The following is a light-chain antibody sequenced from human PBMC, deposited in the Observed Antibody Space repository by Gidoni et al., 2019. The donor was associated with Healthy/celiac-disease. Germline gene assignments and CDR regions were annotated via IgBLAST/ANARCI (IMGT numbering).Light chain of an antibody. Sequence: EIVLTQSPGTLSLSPGERATLSCRASQSVSSSYLAWYQQKPSQAPRLLIYGASSRATGIPDRVSGRGSGKDFTLTISRLEPEDFAVYYCQQYGSSPPQTFGQGTKVEIK. CDR2: GAS. CDR3: QQYGSSPPQT. CDR1: QSVSSSY. V-gene: IGKV3-20*01. J-gene: IGKJ1*01.